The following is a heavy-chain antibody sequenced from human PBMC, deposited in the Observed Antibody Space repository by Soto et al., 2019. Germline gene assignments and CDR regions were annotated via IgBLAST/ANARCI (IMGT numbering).Heavy chain of an antibody. J-gene: IGHJ4*02. D-gene: IGHD3-3*01. Sequence: SETLSLTCAVYGGSFSGYYWSWIRQPPGKGLEWIGEINHSGSTNYNPSLKSRVTISVDTSKNQFSLKLSSVTAADTAVYYCARGMYYDFWSGYPGHLDYWGQGTLVTVSS. CDR3: ARGMYYDFWSGYPGHLDY. CDR2: INHSGST. V-gene: IGHV4-34*01. CDR1: GGSFSGYY.